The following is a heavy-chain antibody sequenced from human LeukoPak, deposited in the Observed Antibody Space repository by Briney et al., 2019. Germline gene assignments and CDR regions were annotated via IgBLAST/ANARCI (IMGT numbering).Heavy chain of an antibody. CDR1: GFTFDDYA. V-gene: IGHV3-23*01. J-gene: IGHJ4*02. CDR2: ISGTAFST. D-gene: IGHD6-25*01. Sequence: GGSLRLSCAASGFTFDDYAMHWVRQAPGKGLEWVSIISGTAFSTYYADSVKGRFTISRDNSKNTVYLQMNSLRAEDTAVYYCATPSGGYWGQGTLVTVSS. CDR3: ATPSGGY.